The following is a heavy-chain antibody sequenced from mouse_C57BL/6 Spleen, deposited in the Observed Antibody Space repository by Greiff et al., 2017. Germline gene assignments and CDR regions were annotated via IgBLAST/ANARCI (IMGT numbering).Heavy chain of an antibody. D-gene: IGHD2-4*01. CDR2: INPNNGGT. Sequence: EVQLQQSGPELVKPGASVKISCKASGYTFTDYYMNWVKQSHGKSLEWIGDINPNNGGTSYNQKFKGKATLTVDKSSSTAYMELRSLTSEDSAVYYCAREGERLRGYFDVWGTGTTVTVSS. CDR1: GYTFTDYY. V-gene: IGHV1-26*01. CDR3: AREGERLRGYFDV. J-gene: IGHJ1*03.